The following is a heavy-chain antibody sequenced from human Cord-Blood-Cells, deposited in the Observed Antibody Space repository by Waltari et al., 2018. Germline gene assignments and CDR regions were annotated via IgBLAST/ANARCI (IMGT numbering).Heavy chain of an antibody. CDR1: SGSFSGYY. V-gene: IGHV4-34*01. J-gene: IGHJ3*02. CDR2: INHSGST. D-gene: IGHD6-6*01. Sequence: QVPLQQWGAGLLKPSETLSLTCAVYSGSFSGYYWSWFRQPPGKGLEWIREINHSGSTNYNPTRKSGVTISVDTSKNQFSLKLSSVTAADTAVYYCARGTSPEGAFDIWGQGTMVTVSS. CDR3: ARGTSPEGAFDI.